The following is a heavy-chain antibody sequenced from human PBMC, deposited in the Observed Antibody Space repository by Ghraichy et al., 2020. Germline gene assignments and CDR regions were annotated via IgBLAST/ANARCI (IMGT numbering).Heavy chain of an antibody. CDR3: AKSRSSGWTTDWHYSDF. V-gene: IGHV3-30*02. CDR2: IRYHGSNK. CDR1: GFSFSSYD. J-gene: IGHJ4*02. D-gene: IGHD6-19*01. Sequence: GESLNISCAASGFSFSSYDMHWVRQAPGKGLEWVAFIRYHGSNKYYADSVKGRFTISRDNSKNTLYLQMNSLRAEDTAVYYCAKSRSSGWTTDWHYSDFWGQGTLVTVSS.